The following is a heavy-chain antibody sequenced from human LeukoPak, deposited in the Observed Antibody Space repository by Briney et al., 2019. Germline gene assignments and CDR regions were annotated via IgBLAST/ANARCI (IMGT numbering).Heavy chain of an antibody. J-gene: IGHJ6*03. D-gene: IGHD2-21*01. Sequence: SETLSLTCPVYGWSFSVYYWSWIRQPPGKGLEWIGEINHSGSNNYNPYLKSRVTISVDTSKNQFSLKLSSVTAAETAVYYCARLFRGASYYYYYYMDVWGKGTTVTISS. CDR1: GWSFSVYY. CDR2: INHSGSN. CDR3: ARLFRGASYYYYYYMDV. V-gene: IGHV4-34*01.